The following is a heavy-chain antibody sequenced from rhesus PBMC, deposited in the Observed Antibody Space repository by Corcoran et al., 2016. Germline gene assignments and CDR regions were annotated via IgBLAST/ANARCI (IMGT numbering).Heavy chain of an antibody. CDR1: GGSVSSSNW. CDR2: ISGSSGST. J-gene: IGHJ4*01. D-gene: IGHD6-31*01. Sequence: QVQLQESGPGLVKPSETLSLTCAVSGGSVSSSNWWSWIRQPPGKGLEWIGYISGSSGSTYYNPSLKSRVTISTDTSKNQFSLKLSSVTAADTAVYYCARSGRLYFDYWGQGVLVTVSS. CDR3: ARSGRLYFDY. V-gene: IGHV4-65*01.